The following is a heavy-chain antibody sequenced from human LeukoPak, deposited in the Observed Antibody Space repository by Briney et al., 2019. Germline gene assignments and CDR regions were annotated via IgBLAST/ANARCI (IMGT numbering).Heavy chain of an antibody. CDR1: GGSISSYY. V-gene: IGHV4-59*01. D-gene: IGHD1-26*01. J-gene: IGHJ4*02. Sequence: PSETLSLTCTVSGGSISSYYWSWIRQPPGKGLEWIGYIYYSGSTNYNPSLKSRVTISVDTSKNQFSLKLSSVTAADTAVYYCAREAGVKSGSYVDYWGQGTLVTVSS. CDR3: AREAGVKSGSYVDY. CDR2: IYYSGST.